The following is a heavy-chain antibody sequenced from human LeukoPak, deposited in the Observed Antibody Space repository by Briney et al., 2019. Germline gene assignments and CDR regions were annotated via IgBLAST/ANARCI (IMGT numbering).Heavy chain of an antibody. D-gene: IGHD6-19*01. J-gene: IGHJ4*02. CDR2: ISAYNGNT. Sequence: ASVKVSCTASRYTFTSYGISWVRQAPGQGLEWMGWISAYNGNTNYAQKLQGRVTMTTDTSTSTAYVELRSLRSDDTAVYYCAREVAVAGTDDMYYFDYWGQGTLATVSS. CDR1: RYTFTSYG. CDR3: AREVAVAGTDDMYYFDY. V-gene: IGHV1-18*04.